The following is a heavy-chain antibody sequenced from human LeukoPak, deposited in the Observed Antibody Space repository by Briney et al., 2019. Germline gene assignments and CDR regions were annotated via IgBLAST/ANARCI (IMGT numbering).Heavy chain of an antibody. J-gene: IGHJ5*02. V-gene: IGHV4-34*01. CDR2: NNHSGNT. D-gene: IGHD2-15*01. CDR1: GGSFSGYY. CDR3: VTEPGYCTGGRCYGGWFDP. Sequence: PSETLSLTCAVYGGSFSGYYWSWIRQAPGKGLEWIGENNHSGNTNYNPSLKSRVTISVDTSKNQFSLKLSSVTAADTAVYYCVTEPGYCTGGRCYGGWFDPWGQGTLVTVSS.